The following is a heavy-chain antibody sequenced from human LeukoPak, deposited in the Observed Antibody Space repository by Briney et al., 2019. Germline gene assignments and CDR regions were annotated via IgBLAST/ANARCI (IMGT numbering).Heavy chain of an antibody. CDR1: GFTFSSYS. CDR2: ISSSSSYI. J-gene: IGHJ3*02. CDR3: ARLTPPTYCSGGSCYQGDDAFDI. V-gene: IGHV3-21*01. D-gene: IGHD2-15*01. Sequence: GGSLRLSCAASGFTFSSYSMNWVRQAPGKGLEWVPSISSSSSYIYYADSVKGRFTISRDNAKNSLYLQMNSLRAEDTAVYYCARLTPPTYCSGGSCYQGDDAFDIWGQGTMVTVSS.